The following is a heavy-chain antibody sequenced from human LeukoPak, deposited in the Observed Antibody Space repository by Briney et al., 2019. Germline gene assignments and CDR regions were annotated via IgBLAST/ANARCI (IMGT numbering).Heavy chain of an antibody. J-gene: IGHJ3*02. CDR3: ARLDTAMVTYPFDI. CDR1: GFTFSGYW. CDR2: INSDGSSI. V-gene: IGHV3-74*01. Sequence: GGSLRLSCAASGFTFSGYWMHWVRQAPGKGLVWVSRINSDGSSINYADSVKGRFTISRDNAKNTLYLQMNSLRAEDTAVYYCARLDTAMVTYPFDIWGQGTMVTVSS. D-gene: IGHD5-18*01.